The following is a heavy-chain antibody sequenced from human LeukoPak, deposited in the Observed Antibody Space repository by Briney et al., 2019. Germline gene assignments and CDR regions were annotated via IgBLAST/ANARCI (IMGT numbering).Heavy chain of an antibody. Sequence: GESLKISCKGFGYRFTNYWIGWVRQMPGKGLEWMGIIYPGDSDTRYSPSFQGQVTISADKSINTAYLQWSSLKASDTAMYYCASTYYYDSSGYYSDAFDIWGQGTMVTVSS. V-gene: IGHV5-51*01. CDR3: ASTYYYDSSGYYSDAFDI. CDR2: IYPGDSDT. CDR1: GYRFTNYW. J-gene: IGHJ3*02. D-gene: IGHD3-22*01.